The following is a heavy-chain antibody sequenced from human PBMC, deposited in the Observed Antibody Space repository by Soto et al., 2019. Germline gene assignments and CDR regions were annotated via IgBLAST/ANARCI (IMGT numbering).Heavy chain of an antibody. J-gene: IGHJ4*02. CDR2: IYHSGST. D-gene: IGHD3-22*01. CDR3: ARGSLLYYYDSSGYYFDY. CDR1: GGSISSSNW. V-gene: IGHV4-4*02. Sequence: QVQLQESGPGLVKPSGTLSLTCAVSGGSISSSNWWSWVRQPPGKGLEWIGEIYHSGSTNYNPSLKSRVTISVDKSKNQFSLKLSSVTAADTAVYYCARGSLLYYYDSSGYYFDYWGQGTLVTVSS.